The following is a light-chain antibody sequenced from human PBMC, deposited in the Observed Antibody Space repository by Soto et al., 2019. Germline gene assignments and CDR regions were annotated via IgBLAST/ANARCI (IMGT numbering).Light chain of an antibody. Sequence: EIVLTQSPGTLSLSPGERATLSYRASQSVSSSYLAWYQQKPGQAPRLLIYAASSRATGIPDRFSGSGSGTDFTLTISRLEPEDFAVYYCQQYGSSPLYTFGQGTKLESK. J-gene: IGKJ2*01. CDR3: QQYGSSPLYT. CDR2: AAS. CDR1: QSVSSSY. V-gene: IGKV3-20*01.